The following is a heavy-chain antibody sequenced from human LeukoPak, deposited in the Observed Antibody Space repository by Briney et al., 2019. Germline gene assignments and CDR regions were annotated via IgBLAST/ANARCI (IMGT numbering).Heavy chain of an antibody. Sequence: SETLSLTCADYGGSFSGYYWSWIRQPPGKGLEWIGEINHSGSTNYNPSLKSRVTISVDTSKNQFSLKLSSVTAADTAVYYCARVVVVPYYYYGMDVWGKGTTVTVSS. D-gene: IGHD2-15*01. CDR1: GGSFSGYY. CDR2: INHSGST. V-gene: IGHV4-34*01. CDR3: ARVVVVPYYYYGMDV. J-gene: IGHJ6*04.